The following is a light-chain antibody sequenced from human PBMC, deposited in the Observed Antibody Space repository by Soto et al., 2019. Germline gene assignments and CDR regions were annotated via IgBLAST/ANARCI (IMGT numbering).Light chain of an antibody. CDR3: QQYDHSPLT. CDR2: GIS. CDR1: QSVSSTY. V-gene: IGKV3-20*01. J-gene: IGKJ4*01. Sequence: EVVLTQSPDTLSLSPGERATLSCRASQSVSSTYLAWYQQKPGQAPRLLIFGISNRATGIPDRFSGSGSGTDFTLTVKRLEPEDFAVYYCQQYDHSPLTFGGGTKVEIK.